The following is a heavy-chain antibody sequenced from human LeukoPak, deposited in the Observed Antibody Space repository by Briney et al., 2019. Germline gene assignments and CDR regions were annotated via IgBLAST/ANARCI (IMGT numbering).Heavy chain of an antibody. V-gene: IGHV1-3*01. D-gene: IGHD6-19*01. J-gene: IGHJ4*02. CDR3: AGSSGWSNFDY. CDR2: INSGNGNT. Sequence: ASVKVSCKASGGTFSSYAISWVRQAPGQRLEWMGWINSGNGNTKYSQKFQGRVTITRDTSASTAYMEVSSLRSEDTAVYYCAGSSGWSNFDYWGQGTLVTVSS. CDR1: GGTFSSYA.